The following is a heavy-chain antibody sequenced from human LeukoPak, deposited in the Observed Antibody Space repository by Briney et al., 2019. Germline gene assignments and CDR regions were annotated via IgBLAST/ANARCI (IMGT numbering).Heavy chain of an antibody. CDR2: IRYDGSNK. Sequence: GGSLRLSCAASGFTFSSYGMHWVRQAPGKGLEWVAFIRYDGSNKYYADSVKGRFTISRDNSKNTLCLQMNSLRAKDTAVYYCAKDKEGATYGYYFDYWGQGTLVTVSS. D-gene: IGHD1-26*01. CDR1: GFTFSSYG. CDR3: AKDKEGATYGYYFDY. J-gene: IGHJ4*02. V-gene: IGHV3-30*02.